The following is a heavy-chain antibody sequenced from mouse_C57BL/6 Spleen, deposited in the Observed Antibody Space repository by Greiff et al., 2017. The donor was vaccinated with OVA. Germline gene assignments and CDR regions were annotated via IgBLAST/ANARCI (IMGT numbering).Heavy chain of an antibody. D-gene: IGHD1-1*01. Sequence: QVQLQQPGAELVRPGTSVKLSCKASGYTFTSYWMHWVKQRPGQGLEWIGVIDPSDSYTNYNQKFKGKATLTVDTSSSTAYMQLSSLTSEDFAVYYCARWPYYYGSSYVDYAMDYWGQGTSVTVSS. CDR3: ARWPYYYGSSYVDYAMDY. V-gene: IGHV1-59*01. CDR1: GYTFTSYW. J-gene: IGHJ4*01. CDR2: IDPSDSYT.